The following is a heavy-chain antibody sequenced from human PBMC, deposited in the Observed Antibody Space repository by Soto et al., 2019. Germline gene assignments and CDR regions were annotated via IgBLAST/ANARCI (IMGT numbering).Heavy chain of an antibody. CDR1: GFTVSSNY. V-gene: IGHV3-66*01. D-gene: IGHD1-1*01. CDR2: IYSGGST. CDR3: ARITPPTTRYYYYYYMDV. J-gene: IGHJ6*03. Sequence: EVQLVVSGGGLVQPGGSLRLSCAASGFTVSSNYMSWVRQAPGKVLEWVSVIYSGGSTYYADSVKGRFTISRDNAKNTLYLQMNSLRAEDTAVYYCARITPPTTRYYYYYYMDVWGKGTTVTVSS.